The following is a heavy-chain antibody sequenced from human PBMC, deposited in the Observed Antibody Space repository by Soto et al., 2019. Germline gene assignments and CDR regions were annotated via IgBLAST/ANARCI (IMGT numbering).Heavy chain of an antibody. D-gene: IGHD3-22*01. V-gene: IGHV3-15*07. Sequence: EVQLVESGGGLVKPGGSLRLSCAASGFTFSNAWMNWVRQAPGKGLEWVGRIKSKTDGGTTDYAAPVKGRFTISRDDSKNTLYLQMNSLKTEDTAVYYCTTIITMIVVVITYDAFDIWGHGTMVTVSS. CDR2: IKSKTDGGTT. CDR3: TTIITMIVVVITYDAFDI. J-gene: IGHJ3*02. CDR1: GFTFSNAW.